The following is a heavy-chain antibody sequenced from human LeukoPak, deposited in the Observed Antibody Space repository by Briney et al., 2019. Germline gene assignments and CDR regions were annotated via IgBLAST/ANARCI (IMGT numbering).Heavy chain of an antibody. CDR3: AKDLRLEGAYGMDV. CDR1: GFTFSSYG. J-gene: IGHJ6*02. V-gene: IGHV3-30*18. Sequence: GGSLRLSCAASGFTFSSYGMHWVRQAPGKGLEWVAVISYDGSNKNYADSVKGRFTISRDNSKNTLYLQMNSLRAEDTAVYYCAKDLRLEGAYGMDVWGQGTTVTVSS. CDR2: ISYDGSNK. D-gene: IGHD1-1*01.